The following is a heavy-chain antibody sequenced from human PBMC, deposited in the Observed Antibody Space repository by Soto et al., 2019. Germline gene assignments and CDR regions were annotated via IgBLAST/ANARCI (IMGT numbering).Heavy chain of an antibody. Sequence: PSETLSLTCAVSGGSISSGGYSWSWIRQPPGKGLEWIGYIYHSGSTNYNPSLKSRVTISVDTSKNQFSLKLSSVTVADTAVYYCARGTVEGRPAATTSSGWSTSGSYFDYWGQGTLVTVSS. CDR2: IYHSGST. J-gene: IGHJ4*02. CDR1: GGSISSGGYS. CDR3: ARGTVEGRPAATTSSGWSTSGSYFDY. D-gene: IGHD6-19*01. V-gene: IGHV4-30-2*01.